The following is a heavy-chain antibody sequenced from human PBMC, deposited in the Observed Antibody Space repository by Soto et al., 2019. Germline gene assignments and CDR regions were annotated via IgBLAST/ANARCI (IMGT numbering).Heavy chain of an antibody. CDR1: GVSISSSSYY. Sequence: PSETLSLTCPVSGVSISSSSYYWGWIRQPPGKGLEWIGSIYYSGSTYYNPSLKSRVTISVDTSKNQFSLKLSSVTAADTAVYYCVEMATITSQVDYWGQGTLVNVSS. V-gene: IGHV4-39*01. D-gene: IGHD5-12*01. CDR3: VEMATITSQVDY. J-gene: IGHJ4*02. CDR2: IYYSGST.